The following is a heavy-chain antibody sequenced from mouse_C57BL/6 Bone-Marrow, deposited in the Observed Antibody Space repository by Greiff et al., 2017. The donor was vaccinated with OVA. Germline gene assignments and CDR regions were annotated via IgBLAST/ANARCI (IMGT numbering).Heavy chain of an antibody. CDR3: ARQRLLALDY. Sequence: QVQLQQSGAELARPGASVKLSCKASGYTFTSYGISWVKQRTGQGLEWIGEIYPRSGNTYYTEKFKGKATLTADKSSSTAYMELRSLTSEDSAVYFCARQRLLALDYWGQGTTLTVSS. J-gene: IGHJ2*01. CDR2: IYPRSGNT. D-gene: IGHD2-3*01. V-gene: IGHV1-81*01. CDR1: GYTFTSYG.